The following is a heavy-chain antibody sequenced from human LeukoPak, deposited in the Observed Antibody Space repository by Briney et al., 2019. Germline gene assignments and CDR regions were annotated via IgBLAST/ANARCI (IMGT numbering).Heavy chain of an antibody. CDR1: GASISSYY. CDR2: IYYSGST. D-gene: IGHD3-22*01. V-gene: IGHV4-59*01. CDR3: ARVRGYYDSSGYDY. J-gene: IGHJ4*02. Sequence: SETLSLTRTVSGASISSYYWSWIGQPPGKGLEWIGYIYYSGSTNYNPALKSRVTISEDTSKNQISLKLSSVTAADTAVYYCARVRGYYDSSGYDYWAREPWSPSPQ.